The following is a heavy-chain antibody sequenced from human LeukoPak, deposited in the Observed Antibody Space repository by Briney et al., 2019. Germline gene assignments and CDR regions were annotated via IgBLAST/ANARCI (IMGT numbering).Heavy chain of an antibody. CDR3: ASSLAVAGLYYFDY. D-gene: IGHD6-19*01. J-gene: IGHJ4*02. CDR1: GGSISSSSYY. V-gene: IGHV4-39*01. CDR2: IYYSGST. Sequence: SETLSLTCTVSGGSISSSSYYWGWIRQPPGTGLEWIGSIYYSGSTYYNPSLKSRVTISVDTSKNQFSLKLSSVTAADTAVYYCASSLAVAGLYYFDYWGQGTLVTVSS.